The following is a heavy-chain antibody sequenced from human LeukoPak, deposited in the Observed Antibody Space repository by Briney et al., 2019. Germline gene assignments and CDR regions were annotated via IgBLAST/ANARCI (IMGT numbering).Heavy chain of an antibody. Sequence: GESLKISCKASGYSFTTYWITWVRQIPGKGLEWMGGIDPSDSYTYYSPSFQGRVIISADKSINTAYLQWSTLKASDTGIYYCARRIAADRNWLDPWGQGTLVTVSS. D-gene: IGHD6-13*01. CDR2: IDPSDSYT. CDR3: ARRIAADRNWLDP. J-gene: IGHJ5*02. V-gene: IGHV5-10-1*01. CDR1: GYSFTTYW.